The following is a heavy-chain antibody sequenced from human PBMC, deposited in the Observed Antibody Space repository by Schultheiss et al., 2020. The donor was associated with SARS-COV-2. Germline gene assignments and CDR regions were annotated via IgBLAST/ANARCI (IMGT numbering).Heavy chain of an antibody. V-gene: IGHV1-3*01. CDR1: GGTFSSYA. J-gene: IGHJ4*02. Sequence: ASVKVSCKASGGTFSSYAISWVRQAPGQRLEWMGWINAGNGNTKYSQKFQGRITITRDTSASTAYMELSSLRSEDTAVYYCARGGYDLWGEYWGQGTLVTVSS. D-gene: IGHD5-12*01. CDR3: ARGGYDLWGEY. CDR2: INAGNGNT.